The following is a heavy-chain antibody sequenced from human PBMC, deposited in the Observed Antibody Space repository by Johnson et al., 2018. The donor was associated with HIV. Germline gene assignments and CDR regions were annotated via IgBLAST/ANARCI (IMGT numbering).Heavy chain of an antibody. J-gene: IGHJ3*02. CDR3: ARGGSGHNSSGYYYYSGAFDI. Sequence: QVQLVESGGGLVKPGGSLRLSCAASGFTLSDFYMSWIRQAPGKGPEWLSYISASGSNIYHAESVKGRFTISRDNAKNSLYLQMNSLRVEDTAVYYCARGGSGHNSSGYYYYSGAFDIWGQGTMVTVSS. CDR2: ISASGSNI. CDR1: GFTLSDFY. V-gene: IGHV3-11*04. D-gene: IGHD3-22*01.